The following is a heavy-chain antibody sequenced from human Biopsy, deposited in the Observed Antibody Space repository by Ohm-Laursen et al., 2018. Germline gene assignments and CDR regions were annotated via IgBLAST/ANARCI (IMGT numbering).Heavy chain of an antibody. Sequence: TLSLTCAVYGGSFNGYYWSWTRQTPGKGLEWIGEINHSGRTNYNPSLKSRVTISVDTSKNQFSLKVRSVTAADTAVYYCVRGVDYYDPYHYYALDVWGQGTTVTVSS. CDR2: INHSGRT. D-gene: IGHD3-22*01. CDR1: GGSFNGYY. CDR3: VRGVDYYDPYHYYALDV. J-gene: IGHJ6*02. V-gene: IGHV4-34*01.